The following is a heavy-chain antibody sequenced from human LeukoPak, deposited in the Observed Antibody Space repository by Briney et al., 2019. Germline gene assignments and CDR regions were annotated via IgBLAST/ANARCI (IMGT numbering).Heavy chain of an antibody. V-gene: IGHV3-30-3*01. CDR3: ARDGSTSAFHYYMDV. D-gene: IGHD2-2*01. J-gene: IGHJ6*03. CDR1: GFTFSSYA. CDR2: ISYDGSNK. Sequence: PGRSLRLSCAASGFTFSSYAMHWVRQAPGKGLEWVAVISYDGSNKYYADSVKGRFTISRDNSKNTLYLQMNSLRAEDTAVYYCARDGSTSAFHYYMDVWGKGTTVTVSS.